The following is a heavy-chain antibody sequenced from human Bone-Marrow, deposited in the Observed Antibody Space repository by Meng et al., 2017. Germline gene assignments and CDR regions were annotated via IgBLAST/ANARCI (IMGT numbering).Heavy chain of an antibody. CDR2: ISSSGSTI. CDR1: GFTFSSYA. V-gene: IGHV3-48*03. Sequence: GESLKISCAASGFTFSSYAMSWVRQAPGKGLEGVTYISSSGSTIYYADSVKGRFTISRDNAKNSLYLQMNSLRAEDTAVYYCARAPKKHIVVVTFYFDYWGQGNLVNGAS. D-gene: IGHD2-21*02. CDR3: ARAPKKHIVVVTFYFDY. J-gene: IGHJ4*02.